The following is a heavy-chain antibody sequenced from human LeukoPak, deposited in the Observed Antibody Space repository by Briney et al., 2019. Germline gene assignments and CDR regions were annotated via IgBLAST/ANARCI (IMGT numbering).Heavy chain of an antibody. CDR1: GGTFSSYA. CDR2: IIPIFGTA. J-gene: IGHJ3*02. Sequence: SVKVSCKASGGTFSSYAICWGRQAPGQGLEWVGGIIPIFGTANYSQKLQGRVTITTDESTSTAYMELSSLRSEDTAVYYCAIQKGGSCSCTSCYAFDIWGQGTMVTVSS. D-gene: IGHD2-2*01. V-gene: IGHV1-69*05. CDR3: AIQKGGSCSCTSCYAFDI.